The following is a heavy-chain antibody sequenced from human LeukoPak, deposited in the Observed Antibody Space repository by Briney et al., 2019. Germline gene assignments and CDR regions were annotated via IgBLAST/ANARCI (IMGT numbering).Heavy chain of an antibody. V-gene: IGHV4-31*03. D-gene: IGHD3-22*01. J-gene: IGHJ6*03. Sequence: SVTLSLTCTVSGGSISSGGYFWSWIRQHPGKGLEWIAHIYHAGSTHGNPSLRGRVAISLDTSANHFSLRLSSVTAADTAVYFCARATHYSASTGGAYMDVWGQGTTVTVSS. CDR1: GGSISSGGYF. CDR2: IYHAGST. CDR3: ARATHYSASTGGAYMDV.